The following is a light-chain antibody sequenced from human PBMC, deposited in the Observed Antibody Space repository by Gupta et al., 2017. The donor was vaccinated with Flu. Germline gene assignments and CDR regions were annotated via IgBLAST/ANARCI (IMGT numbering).Light chain of an antibody. Sequence: ERATLSCRASQSVSSNLAWYQQKPGQAPRLLISDASTRATGIPARFSGSGSETEFTLTISSLQSEDFAVYYCQQYNNWPPWTFGQGTKVEIK. CDR2: DAS. V-gene: IGKV3-15*01. J-gene: IGKJ1*01. CDR1: QSVSSN. CDR3: QQYNNWPPWT.